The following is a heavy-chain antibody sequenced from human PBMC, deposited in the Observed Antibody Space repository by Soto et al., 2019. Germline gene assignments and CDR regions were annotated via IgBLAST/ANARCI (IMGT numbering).Heavy chain of an antibody. J-gene: IGHJ6*03. D-gene: IGHD3-10*01. CDR3: AKDLTTMVRGVIKNPGFYYMDV. CDR2: ISGSGGST. V-gene: IGHV3-23*01. CDR1: GFTFSSYA. Sequence: GGSLRLSCAASGFTFSSYAMSWVRQAPGKGLEWVSAISGSGGSTYYADSVKGRFTISRDNSKNTLYLQMNSLRAEDTAVYYCAKDLTTMVRGVIKNPGFYYMDVWGKGTTVTVSS.